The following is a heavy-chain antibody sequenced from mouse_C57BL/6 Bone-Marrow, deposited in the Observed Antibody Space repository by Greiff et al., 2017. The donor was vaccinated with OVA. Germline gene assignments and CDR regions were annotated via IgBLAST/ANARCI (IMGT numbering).Heavy chain of an antibody. CDR2: IRYDGSN. Sequence: ESGPGLVKPSQSLSLTCSVTGYSITSGYFWNWIRQFPGNKLEWMGFIRYDGSNNYNPSLKNRISITRDTSKNPLFRKLKSETTEDTATNYCAREGRLSLFAYWGQGTLVTVSA. J-gene: IGHJ3*01. D-gene: IGHD3-3*01. CDR3: AREGRLSLFAY. CDR1: GYSITSGYF. V-gene: IGHV3-6*01.